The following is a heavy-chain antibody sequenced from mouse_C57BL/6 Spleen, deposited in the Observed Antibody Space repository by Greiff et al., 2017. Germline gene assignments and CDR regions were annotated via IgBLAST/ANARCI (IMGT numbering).Heavy chain of an antibody. CDR3: ARTYDYVSSYGYFDV. Sequence: EVQLQQSGAELVKPGASVKLSCTASGFNINGYYMHWVKQRTEQGLEWIGRIDPEGGDTKYAPKFQGKATLTVDTSSNTAYLQLSSLTSEDTAVYYGARTYDYVSSYGYFDVWGTGTTVTVSS. CDR2: IDPEGGDT. V-gene: IGHV14-2*01. CDR1: GFNINGYY. J-gene: IGHJ1*03. D-gene: IGHD1-1*01.